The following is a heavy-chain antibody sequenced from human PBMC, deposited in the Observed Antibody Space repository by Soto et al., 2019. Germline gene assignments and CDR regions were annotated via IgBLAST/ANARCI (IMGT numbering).Heavy chain of an antibody. D-gene: IGHD3-10*01. Sequence: EVQLVESGGGLVQPGGSLRLSCAASGFTFTTYEMNWVRQAPGKGLEWVSYISSSGSTIYYADSVKGRFTISRDNAKNSLYLQMNSGRAEDTALYYCATRSGGGGAFDFWGQGTMVTVSS. J-gene: IGHJ3*01. CDR3: ATRSGGGGAFDF. CDR2: ISSSGSTI. V-gene: IGHV3-48*03. CDR1: GFTFTTYE.